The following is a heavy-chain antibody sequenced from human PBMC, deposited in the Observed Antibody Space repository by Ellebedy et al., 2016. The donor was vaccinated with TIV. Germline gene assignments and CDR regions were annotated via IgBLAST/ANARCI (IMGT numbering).Heavy chain of an antibody. CDR3: ADSVVTLDAFDI. J-gene: IGHJ3*02. D-gene: IGHD4-23*01. Sequence: ASVKVSCXASGGTFSSYAISWVRQATGQGLEWMGWMNPNSGNTGYAQKFQGRVTMTKDTSISTAYMELSRLRSDDTAVYYCADSVVTLDAFDIWGQGTMVTVSS. V-gene: IGHV1-8*02. CDR1: GGTFSSYA. CDR2: MNPNSGNT.